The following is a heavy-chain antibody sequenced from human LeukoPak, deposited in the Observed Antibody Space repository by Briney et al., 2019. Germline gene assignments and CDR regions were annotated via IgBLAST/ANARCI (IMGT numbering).Heavy chain of an antibody. J-gene: IGHJ4*02. CDR2: IYPGDPDT. D-gene: IGHD3-22*01. CDR1: GYSFTSYW. V-gene: IGHV5-51*01. Sequence: GESLKISCKGSGYSFTSYWIGWVRQLPGKGLEWMGIIYPGDPDTRYSPSFQGQVTISADKSISTAYLQWSSLKASDTAMYYCARLLGSRYYYDSSGYLDYWGQGTLVTVSS. CDR3: ARLLGSRYYYDSSGYLDY.